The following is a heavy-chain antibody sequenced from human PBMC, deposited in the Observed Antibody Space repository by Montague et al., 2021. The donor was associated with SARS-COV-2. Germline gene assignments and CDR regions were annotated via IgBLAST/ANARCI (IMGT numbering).Heavy chain of an antibody. D-gene: IGHD2-8*01. CDR2: IYYSGST. CDR3: ARLLRSCTNGVCRTYYYYALDV. J-gene: IGHJ6*02. CDR1: GVSISGFY. V-gene: IGHV4-59*01. Sequence: SETLSLTCTVSGVSISGFYWSWIRQPPGKGLEWIGYIYYSGSTKYNPSLESRVAVSVDRSKSQVSLKLTSVTAADTAVYYCARLLRSCTNGVCRTYYYYALDVWGQGTTVTVSS.